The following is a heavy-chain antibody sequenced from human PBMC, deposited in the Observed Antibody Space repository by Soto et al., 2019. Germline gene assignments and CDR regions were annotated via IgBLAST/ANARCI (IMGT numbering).Heavy chain of an antibody. V-gene: IGHV3-33*01. J-gene: IGHJ4*02. CDR3: ARGDSVAGTETDY. CDR1: GFTFSSYG. D-gene: IGHD6-19*01. CDR2: IWYDGSNK. Sequence: PGGSLRLSCAASGFTFSSYGMHWVRQAPGKGLEWVAVIWYDGSNKYYADSVKGRFTISRDNSKNTLYLQMNSLRAEDTAVYYCARGDSVAGTETDYWGQGTLVTVSS.